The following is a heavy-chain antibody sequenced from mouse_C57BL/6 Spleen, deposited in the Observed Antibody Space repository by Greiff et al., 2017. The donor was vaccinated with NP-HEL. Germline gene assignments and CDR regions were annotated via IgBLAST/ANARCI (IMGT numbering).Heavy chain of an antibody. CDR1: GYAFSSYW. J-gene: IGHJ2*01. D-gene: IGHD1-1*01. CDR3: ARMVEGYGNGRH. CDR2: INPGDGDT. Sequence: VQLQQSGAELVKPGASVKISCKASGYAFSSYWMNWVKQRPGKGLEWIGQINPGDGDTNYNGKFKGKATLTADKSSSTAYMQLSSLTSEDSAVYFCARMVEGYGNGRHWGKGTTLTVAS. V-gene: IGHV1-80*01.